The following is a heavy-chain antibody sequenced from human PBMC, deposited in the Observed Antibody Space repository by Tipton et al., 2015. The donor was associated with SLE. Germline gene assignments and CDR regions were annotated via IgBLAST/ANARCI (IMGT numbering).Heavy chain of an antibody. Sequence: QVQLVQSGPEVKKPGASVKVSCKASGYTFTSYDINWVRQATGQGLEWMGWMNPNSGNTGYAQKFQGRVTMTRNTSISTAYMELSSLISEGPAVAYCASDHILRSGWYDYWGQGTLVTVSS. D-gene: IGHD6-19*01. CDR3: ASDHILRSGWYDY. CDR2: MNPNSGNT. V-gene: IGHV1-8*01. J-gene: IGHJ4*02. CDR1: GYTFTSYD.